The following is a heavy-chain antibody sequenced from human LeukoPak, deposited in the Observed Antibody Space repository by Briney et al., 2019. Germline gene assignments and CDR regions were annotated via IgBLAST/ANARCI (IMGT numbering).Heavy chain of an antibody. CDR3: ARGVTVTTWDPWFDT. CDR1: GGSISSSSYY. CDR2: IYTSGST. V-gene: IGHV4-61*02. Sequence: SETQSLTCSVSGGSISSSSYYWSWIRQPAGKGLEWIGRIYTSGSTKYNPSLKGRVTISVNTSKNQFSLKLNSVTAADTAVYYCARGVTVTTWDPWFDTWGQGTLVTVSS. J-gene: IGHJ5*02. D-gene: IGHD1-20*01.